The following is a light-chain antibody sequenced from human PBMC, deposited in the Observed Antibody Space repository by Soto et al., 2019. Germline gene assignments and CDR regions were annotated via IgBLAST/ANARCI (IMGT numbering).Light chain of an antibody. Sequence: DIQMTQSPSSLSASVGDRVTITCRASQGISNFLAWYQQKPGKVPKLLIYAASTLQSRVPSRFGGSGSGTDVTLTIRNLQPEDVATYYCQKDDSAPCNFGPATNVDIK. V-gene: IGKV1-27*01. CDR3: QKDDSAPCN. J-gene: IGKJ3*01. CDR1: QGISNF. CDR2: AAS.